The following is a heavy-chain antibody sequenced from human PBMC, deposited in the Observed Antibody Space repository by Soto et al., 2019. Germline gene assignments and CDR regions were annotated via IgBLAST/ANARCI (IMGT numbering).Heavy chain of an antibody. D-gene: IGHD6-19*01. V-gene: IGHV3-11*01. J-gene: IGHJ6*02. CDR2: ISISGSTI. CDR3: ARDIAVAGTVVPYYYGMDV. Sequence: WGSLRLSCAASGFTFSDYYIIWIRQSPWKGLEWVSYISISGSTIYYADSVKGRFTISRDNAKNSLYLQMNSLRAEDTAVYYCARDIAVAGTVVPYYYGMDVWGQVATVTVSS. CDR1: GFTFSDYY.